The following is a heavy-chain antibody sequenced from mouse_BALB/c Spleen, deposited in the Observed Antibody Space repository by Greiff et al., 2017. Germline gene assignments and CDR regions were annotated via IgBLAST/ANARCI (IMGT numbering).Heavy chain of an antibody. J-gene: IGHJ4*01. Sequence: EVKVVESGGGLVKPGGSLKLSCAASGFTFSSYAMSWVRQSPEKRLEWVAEISSGGSYTYYPDTVTGRFTISRDNAKNTLYLEMSSLRSEDTAMYYCERGGTGTNYYAMDYWGQGTSVTVSS. CDR1: GFTFSSYA. CDR3: ERGGTGTNYYAMDY. D-gene: IGHD4-1*01. V-gene: IGHV5-9-4*01. CDR2: ISSGGSYT.